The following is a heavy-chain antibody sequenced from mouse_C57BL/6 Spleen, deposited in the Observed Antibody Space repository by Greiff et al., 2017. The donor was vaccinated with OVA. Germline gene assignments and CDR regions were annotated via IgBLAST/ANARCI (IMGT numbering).Heavy chain of an antibody. Sequence: VQLQQSGPELVKPGASVKIPCKASGYTFTDYNMDWVKQSHGKSLEWIGDINPNNGGTIYNQKFKGKATLTVAKSSSTAYMELRSLTSEDTAVYYCATFLGYFDYWGQGTTLTVSS. CDR2: INPNNGGT. D-gene: IGHD4-1*01. V-gene: IGHV1-18*01. CDR1: GYTFTDYN. CDR3: ATFLGYFDY. J-gene: IGHJ2*01.